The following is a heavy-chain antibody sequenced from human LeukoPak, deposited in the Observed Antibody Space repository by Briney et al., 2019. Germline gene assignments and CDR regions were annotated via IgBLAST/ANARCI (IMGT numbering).Heavy chain of an antibody. Sequence: GGSLRLSCAASGFTFSSYAMHWVRQAPGKGLEWVAVISYDGSNKYCADSVKGRFTISRDNSKNTLYLQMNSLRAEDTAVYYCARDSRQLRLGELSFNWFDPWGQGTLVTVSS. CDR3: ARDSRQLRLGELSFNWFDP. V-gene: IGHV3-30-3*01. CDR1: GFTFSSYA. D-gene: IGHD3-16*02. CDR2: ISYDGSNK. J-gene: IGHJ5*02.